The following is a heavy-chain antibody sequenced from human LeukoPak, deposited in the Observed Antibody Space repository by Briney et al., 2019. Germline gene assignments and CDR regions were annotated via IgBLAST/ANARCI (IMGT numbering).Heavy chain of an antibody. V-gene: IGHV3-11*05. CDR3: AKVPSSNYYGSGDPDAFDI. CDR1: GFTFSDYY. J-gene: IGHJ3*02. Sequence: PGGSLRLSCAASGFTFSDYYMSWIRQAPGKGLEWVSYISSSSSYTNYADSVKGRFTISRDNAKNSLYLQMNSLRAEDTAVYYCAKVPSSNYYGSGDPDAFDIWGQGTMVTVSS. D-gene: IGHD3-10*01. CDR2: ISSSSSYT.